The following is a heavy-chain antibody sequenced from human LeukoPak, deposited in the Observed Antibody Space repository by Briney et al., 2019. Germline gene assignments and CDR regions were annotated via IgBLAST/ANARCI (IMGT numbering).Heavy chain of an antibody. CDR2: IKQDGSEK. Sequence: GGSLRLSCAASGFTFSSYWMSWVRQAPGKGLEWVANIKQDGSEKYYVDSVKGRFTISRDNAKNSLYLQMNSLRAEDTAVYYCARQGLRFLEWLFQPPYEFDYWGQGTLVTVSS. CDR1: GFTFSSYW. V-gene: IGHV3-7*01. J-gene: IGHJ4*02. D-gene: IGHD3-3*01. CDR3: ARQGLRFLEWLFQPPYEFDY.